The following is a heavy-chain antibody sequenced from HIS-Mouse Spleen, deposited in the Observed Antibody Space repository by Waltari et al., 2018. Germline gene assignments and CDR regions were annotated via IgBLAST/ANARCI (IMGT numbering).Heavy chain of an antibody. V-gene: IGHV4-39*07. CDR2: IYYSGST. CDR1: GGSICSSSYY. D-gene: IGHD6-13*01. J-gene: IGHJ2*01. CDR3: AREIPYSSSWYDWYFDL. Sequence: QLQLQESGPGLVKPSETLSLTCTVSGGSICSSSYYWGWIRQPPGKGLEWIGSIYYSGSTYYNPSLKSQFTKSVDTSKNQFSLKLSSVTAADTAVYYCAREIPYSSSWYDWYFDLWCRGTLVTVSS.